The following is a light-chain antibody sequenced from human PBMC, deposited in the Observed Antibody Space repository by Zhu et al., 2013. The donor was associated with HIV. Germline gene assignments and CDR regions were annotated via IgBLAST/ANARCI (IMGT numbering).Light chain of an antibody. V-gene: IGLV3-1*01. CDR1: KLGDKY. CDR3: AAWDDSLSGYV. J-gene: IGLJ1*01. Sequence: SYELTQPPSVSVSPGQTATITCSGDKLGDKYACWYQQKPGQSPMLVIYQDDQRPSGIPERFSGSKSGTSASLAISGLQSEDEADYYCAAWDDSLSGYVFGTGTKVTVL. CDR2: QDD.